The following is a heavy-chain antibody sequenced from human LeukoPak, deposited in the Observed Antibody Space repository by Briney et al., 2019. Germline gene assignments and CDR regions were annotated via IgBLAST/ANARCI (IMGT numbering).Heavy chain of an antibody. V-gene: IGHV4-34*01. D-gene: IGHD3-22*01. CDR1: GESFRGSF. Sequence: SETLSLTCAVYGESFRGSFYNWIRQSPGRGLEWIGEINHRGDINYNPSLKSRVTISGDTSKNQFSLRLSSVTAADTAVYYCARASYSYDINGWVPFDYWGQGTLVTVSS. CDR3: ARASYSYDINGWVPFDY. CDR2: INHRGDI. J-gene: IGHJ4*02.